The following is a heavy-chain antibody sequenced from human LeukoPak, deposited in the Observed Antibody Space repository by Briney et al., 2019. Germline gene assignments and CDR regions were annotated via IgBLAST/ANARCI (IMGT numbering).Heavy chain of an antibody. Sequence: GGSLRLSCAASGFTFSNYWMHWVRQVPGKGLVWVSRINDDGSATFADSVKGRFTISRDNAKNTLYLRMNSLRAEDTAIYYCARDSAYAYWGQGTLVTVSS. CDR1: GFTFSNYW. CDR2: INDDGSAT. J-gene: IGHJ4*02. CDR3: ARDSAYAY. V-gene: IGHV3-74*01. D-gene: IGHD5-12*01.